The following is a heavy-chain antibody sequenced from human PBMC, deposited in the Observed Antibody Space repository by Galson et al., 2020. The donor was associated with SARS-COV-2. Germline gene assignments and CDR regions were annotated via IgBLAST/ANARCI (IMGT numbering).Heavy chain of an antibody. CDR3: ATGPIVATTYNWFDP. D-gene: IGHD5-12*01. J-gene: IGHJ5*02. V-gene: IGHV1-24*01. CDR1: GYTLTELS. Sequence: ASVNVSCKVSGYTLTELSMHWVRQAPGKGLEWMGGFDPEDGETIYAQKFQGRVTMTEDTSTDTAYMELSSLRSEDTAVYYCATGPIVATTYNWFDPWGQGTLVTVSS. CDR2: FDPEDGET.